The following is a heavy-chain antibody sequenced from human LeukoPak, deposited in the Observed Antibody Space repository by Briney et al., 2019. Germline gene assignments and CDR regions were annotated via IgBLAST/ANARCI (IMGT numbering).Heavy chain of an antibody. D-gene: IGHD3-22*01. J-gene: IGHJ4*02. CDR2: ISISSSFI. CDR1: GFTFSSYA. Sequence: GGSLRLSCAASGFTFSSYAMNWVRQAPGKGLEWVSFISISSSFIYYADSVTGRFTISRDNAKNSLYLQMNSLRAEDTAVYYCARALLGSLDYWGQGTLVTVSS. V-gene: IGHV3-21*01. CDR3: ARALLGSLDY.